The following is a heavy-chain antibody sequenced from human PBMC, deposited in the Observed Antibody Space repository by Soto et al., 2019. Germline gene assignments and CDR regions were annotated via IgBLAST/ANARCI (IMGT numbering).Heavy chain of an antibody. CDR1: GFTFSDFA. CDR2: MSGSDGST. CDR3: AKKFHYGSGSYLFYFDY. J-gene: IGHJ4*02. D-gene: IGHD3-10*01. Sequence: EVQLLESGGGLVQPGGSLRLSCAASGFTFSDFAMSWVRQAPGKGLEWVSTMSGSDGSTYYADSVKGRFTISRDDSKNTLYLQMNSLRADDTAVYYCAKKFHYGSGSYLFYFDYWGQGTLVTVSS. V-gene: IGHV3-23*01.